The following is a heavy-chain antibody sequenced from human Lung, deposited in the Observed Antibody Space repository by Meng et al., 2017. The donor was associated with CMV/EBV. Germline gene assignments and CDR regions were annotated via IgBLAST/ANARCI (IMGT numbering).Heavy chain of an antibody. CDR1: GYTFTSYD. Sequence: SXXVSXXASGYTFTSYDINWVRQATGQGLEWMGWMNPNSGNTGYAQKFQGRVTMTRNTSISTAYMELSSLRSEDTAVDYCARGKGSYYYYYGMDVWGQGTTVTVSS. CDR3: ARGKGSYYYYYGMDV. D-gene: IGHD5-18*01. J-gene: IGHJ6*02. V-gene: IGHV1-8*01. CDR2: MNPNSGNT.